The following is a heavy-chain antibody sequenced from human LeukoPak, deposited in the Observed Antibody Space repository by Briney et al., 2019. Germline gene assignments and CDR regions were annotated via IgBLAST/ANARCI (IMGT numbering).Heavy chain of an antibody. V-gene: IGHV1-24*01. CDR1: GYTLTELS. CDR3: ARALPYYYGSGSYFGLDY. J-gene: IGHJ4*02. Sequence: GASVKVSCKVSGYTLTELSMHWVRQAPGKGLEWMGGFDPEDGETIYAQKFQGRVTMTEDTSTDTAYMELSSLRAEDTAVYYCARALPYYYGSGSYFGLDYWGQGTLVTVSS. CDR2: FDPEDGET. D-gene: IGHD3-10*01.